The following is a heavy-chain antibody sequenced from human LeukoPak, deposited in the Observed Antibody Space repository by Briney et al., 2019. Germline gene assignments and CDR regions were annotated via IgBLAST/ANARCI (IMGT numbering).Heavy chain of an antibody. CDR1: GGSISSHY. Sequence: PSETLSLTSTVSGGSISSHYWSWIRQPPGKGLEWIGYTYYSGSTNYNPSLKSRVTISIDTSKNLFSLKLSSVTAADTAVYSCARGGSGWDWYFDLWGRGTLVTVSS. CDR2: TYYSGST. V-gene: IGHV4-59*11. D-gene: IGHD6-19*01. J-gene: IGHJ2*01. CDR3: ARGGSGWDWYFDL.